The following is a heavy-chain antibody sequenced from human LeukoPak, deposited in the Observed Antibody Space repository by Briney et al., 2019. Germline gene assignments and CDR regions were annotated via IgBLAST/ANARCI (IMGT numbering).Heavy chain of an antibody. CDR3: TRGGGGSFPHY. CDR2: IYSGGST. D-gene: IGHD2-21*01. J-gene: IGHJ4*02. V-gene: IGHV3-53*01. CDR1: GFTVSSNF. Sequence: PGWCLRLSCAASGFTVSSNFLSWVRQPPGKGLEWVSDIYSGGSTYYADSVKGRFTISRDNSKNTLYLQMNSLRAEDTAVYYCTRGGGGSFPHYWGQGTLVTVSA.